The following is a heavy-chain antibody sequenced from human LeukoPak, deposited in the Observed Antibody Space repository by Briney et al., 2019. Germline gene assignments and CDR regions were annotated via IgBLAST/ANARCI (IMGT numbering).Heavy chain of an antibody. CDR3: ARVYGNFRNYFDY. CDR2: LYYSGST. Sequence: SETLSLTCTVSGGSISSSNYYWGWIRQPPGKGLEWIGSLYYSGSTFYNPSLKSRVTISVDTSKNQFSLKLSSVTAADTAIYYCARVYGNFRNYFDYWGQGTLDTVSP. CDR1: GGSISSSNYY. V-gene: IGHV4-39*07. J-gene: IGHJ4*02. D-gene: IGHD1-7*01.